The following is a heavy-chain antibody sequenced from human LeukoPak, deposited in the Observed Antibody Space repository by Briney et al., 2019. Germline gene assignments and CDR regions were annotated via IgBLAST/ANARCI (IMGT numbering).Heavy chain of an antibody. Sequence: GGSLRLSCAASGFIFSDSAMHWVRQASGKGLGWVGRIRSKANNYATTYDASVKGRFTISRDDSKNMVFLQMNSLRAEDTAVYYCAKLYGQASGWSLHAGAFDYWGQGTLVTVSS. CDR2: IRSKANNYAT. CDR3: AKLYGQASGWSLHAGAFDY. V-gene: IGHV3-73*01. CDR1: GFIFSDSA. J-gene: IGHJ4*02. D-gene: IGHD6-19*01.